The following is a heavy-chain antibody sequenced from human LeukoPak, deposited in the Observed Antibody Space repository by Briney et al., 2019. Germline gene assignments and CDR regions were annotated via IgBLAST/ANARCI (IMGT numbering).Heavy chain of an antibody. D-gene: IGHD3-10*01. Sequence: PSETLSLTCAVYGGSFSGYYLSWIRQPPGKGLEWIGGINHSGSTNYNPSLKSRITISVDTSKNQFSLKLSSVAAADTAVYYCARPSGVPSHKYYYYGMDVGGKGTTATVTA. J-gene: IGHJ6*04. CDR2: INHSGST. CDR1: GGSFSGYY. V-gene: IGHV4-34*01. CDR3: ARPSGVPSHKYYYYGMDV.